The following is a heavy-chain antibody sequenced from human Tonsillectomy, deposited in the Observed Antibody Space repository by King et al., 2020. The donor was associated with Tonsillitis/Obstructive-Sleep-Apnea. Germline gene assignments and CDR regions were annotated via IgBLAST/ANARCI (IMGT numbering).Heavy chain of an antibody. V-gene: IGHV3-23*04. Sequence: DVQLVESGGGLVQPGGCLRLSCAASGFTFSNYAMSWVRQTPGKGLEWVSGISGSGGNTYYADSVKGRFTISRDNSKNTLFLQMNSLRAEDTALYFCSKRVRDGYNTPNDYWGQGTLVTVSS. CDR3: SKRVRDGYNTPNDY. CDR2: ISGSGGNT. CDR1: GFTFSNYA. D-gene: IGHD5-24*01. J-gene: IGHJ4*02.